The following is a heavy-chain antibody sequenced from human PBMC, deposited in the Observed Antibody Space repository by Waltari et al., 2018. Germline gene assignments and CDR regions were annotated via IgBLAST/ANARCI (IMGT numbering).Heavy chain of an antibody. CDR1: GGTFSSYA. J-gene: IGHJ4*02. CDR3: ARDGFRSGDGYDY. Sequence: VQLVQSGAEVKKPGSSVKVSCQASGGTFSSYAISWVRQAPGKGLEWVSSISSSSSYIYYADSVKGRFTVSRDNAKNSLYLQMNSLRAEDTAVYYCARDGFRSGDGYDYWGQGTLVTVSS. D-gene: IGHD3-16*01. V-gene: IGHV3-21*01. CDR2: ISSSSSYI.